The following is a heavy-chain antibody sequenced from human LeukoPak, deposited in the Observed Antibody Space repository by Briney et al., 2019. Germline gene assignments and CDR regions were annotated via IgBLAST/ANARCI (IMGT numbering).Heavy chain of an antibody. D-gene: IGHD5-12*01. J-gene: IGHJ5*02. V-gene: IGHV4-59*01. CDR2: IYYSGST. CDR3: ARRIVATITSWFDP. Sequence: SEALTLTCTVSGGSISSYYWSWIRQAPGKGLEWIGYIYYSGSTNYNPSLKSRVTISVDTSKNQFSLKLSSVTAADTAVYYCARRIVATITSWFDPWGQGTLVTVSS. CDR1: GGSISSYY.